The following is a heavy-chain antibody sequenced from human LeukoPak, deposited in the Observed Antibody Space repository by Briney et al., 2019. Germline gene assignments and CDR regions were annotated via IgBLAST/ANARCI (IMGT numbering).Heavy chain of an antibody. CDR2: IDYSGKT. CDR1: GVSISGRGY. J-gene: IGHJ4*02. Sequence: SETLSLTCSVSGVSISGRGYWGWIRQHPGKGLEWIGYIDYSGKTYYKPSLQSRVIISADTSQNQFTLKVSSVTAADTAVYYCARLGQNYGDSEYYFDYWGQGTLVTVSS. D-gene: IGHD4-17*01. V-gene: IGHV4-31*03. CDR3: ARLGQNYGDSEYYFDY.